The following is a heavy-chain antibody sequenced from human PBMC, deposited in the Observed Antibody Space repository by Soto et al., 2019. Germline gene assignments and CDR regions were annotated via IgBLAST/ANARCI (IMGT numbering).Heavy chain of an antibody. CDR2: IIPVLDVG. CDR1: GGTFNRYS. J-gene: IGHJ6*03. V-gene: IGHV1-69*02. CDR3: ARAWYHSSSSENYFFMDV. D-gene: IGHD6-6*01. Sequence: QVQLVQSGADVKEPGSSVTVSCKTSGGTFNRYSVSWIRQAPGQGLEWMGGIIPVLDVGNYAQKFQGTGTITEARRTYIAYMELRGLRSENTALYFCARAWYHSSSSENYFFMDVWGKGTRVAVSS.